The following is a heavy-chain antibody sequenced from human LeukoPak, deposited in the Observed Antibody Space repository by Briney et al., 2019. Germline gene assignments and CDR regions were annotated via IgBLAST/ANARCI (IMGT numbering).Heavy chain of an antibody. CDR3: ASLIVVVPAAMGNWFDP. CDR2: ISSSSSTI. Sequence: GSLRLSCAASGFTFSSYSMNWVRQAPGKGLEWVSYISSSSSTIYYADSVKGRFTISRDNAKNSLYLQMNSLRAEDTAVYYCASLIVVVPAAMGNWFDPWGQGTLVTVSS. V-gene: IGHV3-48*04. CDR1: GFTFSSYS. J-gene: IGHJ5*02. D-gene: IGHD2-2*01.